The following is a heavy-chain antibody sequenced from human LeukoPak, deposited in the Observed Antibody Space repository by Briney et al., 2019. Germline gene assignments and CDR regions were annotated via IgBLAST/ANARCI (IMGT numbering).Heavy chain of an antibody. CDR2: IYYSGST. D-gene: IGHD3-3*01. CDR3: ARFAYDFWSGYYTGLYSWFDP. V-gene: IGHV4-61*01. Sequence: PSETLSLTCTVSGGSVSSGSYYWSWIRQPPGKGLEWIGYIYYSGSTNYNPSLKSRVTISVDTSKNQFSLKLSSVTAADTAVYYCARFAYDFWSGYYTGLYSWFDPWGQGTLVTVSS. J-gene: IGHJ5*02. CDR1: GGSVSSGSYY.